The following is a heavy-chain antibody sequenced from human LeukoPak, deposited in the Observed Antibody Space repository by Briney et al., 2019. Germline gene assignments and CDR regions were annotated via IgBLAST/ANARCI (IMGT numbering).Heavy chain of an antibody. V-gene: IGHV3-7*01. J-gene: IGHJ4*02. Sequence: GGSLRLSCAASGFTFSSYWMSWVRQAPGKGLEWVANIKQDGSEKYHVDSVKGRFTISRDNAKNSLYLQMNSLRAEDTAVYYCAKDLGYSSGPADYWGQGTLVTVSS. CDR2: IKQDGSEK. CDR1: GFTFSSYW. CDR3: AKDLGYSSGPADY. D-gene: IGHD6-19*01.